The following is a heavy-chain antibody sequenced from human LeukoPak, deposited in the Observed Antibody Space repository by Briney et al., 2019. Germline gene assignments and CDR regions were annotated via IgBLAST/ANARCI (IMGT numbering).Heavy chain of an antibody. J-gene: IGHJ5*02. D-gene: IGHD3-10*01. Sequence: PSETLSLTCAVYGGSFSGYYWRWIRQPPGKGLEWIGEINPSGSTNYNPSLKSRVTISVDTSKNQFSLRLSSVTAADTAVYYCARRYGSGSYNWFDPWGQGTLVTVSS. CDR3: ARRYGSGSYNWFDP. V-gene: IGHV4-34*01. CDR1: GGSFSGYY. CDR2: INPSGST.